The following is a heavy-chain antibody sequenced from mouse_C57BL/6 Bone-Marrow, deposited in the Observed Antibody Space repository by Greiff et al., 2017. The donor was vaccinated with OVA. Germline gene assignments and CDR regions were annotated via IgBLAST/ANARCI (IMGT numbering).Heavy chain of an antibody. D-gene: IGHD1-1*01. CDR1: GFSLTSYG. Sequence: QVQLKESGPGLVQPSQSLSITCTVSGFSLTSYGVHWVRQSPGKGLEWLGVIWSGGSTDYNAAFISRLSISKDNSKSQVFFKMNSLQADDTAIYYCARNGFITTVVPTRSRAGYAMDYWGQGTSVTVSS. J-gene: IGHJ4*01. CDR2: IWSGGST. V-gene: IGHV2-2*01. CDR3: ARNGFITTVVPTRSRAGYAMDY.